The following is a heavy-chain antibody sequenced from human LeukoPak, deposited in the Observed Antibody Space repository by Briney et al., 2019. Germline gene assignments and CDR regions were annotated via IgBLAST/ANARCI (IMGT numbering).Heavy chain of an antibody. D-gene: IGHD3-10*01. CDR2: ISYDGSNK. J-gene: IGHJ4*02. Sequence: GGSLRLSCAASGFTFSSYAMHWVRQAPGKGLEWVAVISYDGSNKYYADSVKGRFTISRDNSKNTLYLQMNSLRAEDTAVYYCAREKFGELPLWGQGTLVTVSS. CDR3: AREKFGELPL. CDR1: GFTFSSYA. V-gene: IGHV3-30*04.